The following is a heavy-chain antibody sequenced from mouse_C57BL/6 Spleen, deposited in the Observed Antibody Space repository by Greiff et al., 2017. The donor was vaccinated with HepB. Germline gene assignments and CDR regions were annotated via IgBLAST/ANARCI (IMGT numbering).Heavy chain of an antibody. CDR3: ARVYYGVFAY. CDR1: GFTFSDFY. CDR2: SRNKANDYTT. D-gene: IGHD1-1*01. Sequence: EVQVVESGGGLVQSGRSLRLSCATSGFTFSDFYMEWVRQAPGKGLEWIAASRNKANDYTTEYSASVKGRFIVSRDTSQSILYLQMNALRAEDTAIYYCARVYYGVFAYWGQGTLVTVSA. J-gene: IGHJ3*01. V-gene: IGHV7-1*01.